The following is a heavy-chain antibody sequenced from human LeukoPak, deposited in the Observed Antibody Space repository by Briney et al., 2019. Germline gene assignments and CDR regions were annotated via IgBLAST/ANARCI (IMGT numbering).Heavy chain of an antibody. CDR1: GFTVSSNY. D-gene: IGHD5-24*01. Sequence: PGGSLRLSCAAPGFTVSSNYMSWVRQAPGKGLEWVSVIYSGGSTYYADSVKGRFTISRDNSKNTLYLQMNSLRAEDTAVYYCARDLLATSYYGMDVWGQGTTVTVSS. CDR3: ARDLLATSYYGMDV. V-gene: IGHV3-53*01. CDR2: IYSGGST. J-gene: IGHJ6*02.